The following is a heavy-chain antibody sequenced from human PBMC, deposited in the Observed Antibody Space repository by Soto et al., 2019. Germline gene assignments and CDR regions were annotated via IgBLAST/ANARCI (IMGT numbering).Heavy chain of an antibody. CDR2: IIPILGTI. V-gene: IGHV1-69*08. D-gene: IGHD5-12*01. CDR1: GGTFSNFI. CDR3: ARGAYDPPYYYFYMDV. Sequence: QVQLVQSGAEVKKPGSSVRVSCTASGGTFSNFILTWVRQAPGQGLEWMGRIIPILGTITYAQKFQGRVTITADKSSSTAYMELGSLRSEDTAVYYCARGAYDPPYYYFYMDVWGKGTTVTVSS. J-gene: IGHJ6*03.